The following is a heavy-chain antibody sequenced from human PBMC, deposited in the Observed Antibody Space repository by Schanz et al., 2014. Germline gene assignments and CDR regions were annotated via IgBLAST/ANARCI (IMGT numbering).Heavy chain of an antibody. J-gene: IGHJ4*02. D-gene: IGHD3-3*01. V-gene: IGHV3-7*01. CDR2: IKHDGSVK. CDR1: GFAVDNYY. CDR3: VRDSFFAFDY. Sequence: EVQLVASGGGLVQPGGSLRLSCAASGFAVDNYYMSCVRQAPGKGPEWVANIKHDGSVKDYVDSVEGRFTISRDNAKNSLFLQMNSLRAEDTAVYYCVRDSFFAFDYWGQGTLVTVSS.